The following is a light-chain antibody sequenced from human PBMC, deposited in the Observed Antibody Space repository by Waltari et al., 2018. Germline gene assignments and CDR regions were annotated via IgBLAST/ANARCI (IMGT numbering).Light chain of an antibody. CDR2: LGS. J-gene: IGKJ4*01. Sequence: DIVMTQSPLSLPVTPGEPASISCSSSQSLLHVNGYNYLDWYLQKPGQSQQLLIYLGSNLASGVPDRFSGSGSGTDFTLKISRVEAEDVGVYYCMQALQTPLTFGGGTKVEIK. CDR1: QSLLHVNGYNY. V-gene: IGKV2-28*01. CDR3: MQALQTPLT.